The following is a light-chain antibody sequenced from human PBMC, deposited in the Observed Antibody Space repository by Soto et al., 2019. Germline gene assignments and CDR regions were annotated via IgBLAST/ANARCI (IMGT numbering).Light chain of an antibody. CDR2: EGT. CDR3: CSYAGSRTFV. J-gene: IGLJ3*02. Sequence: QSALTQPASVSGSPGQSITVSCTGTSSDVGAYNLVSWYQQHPGKAPRHIIYEGTKRPSGISHRFSGSKSDNTASLTISGLRAEDEAHYHCCSYAGSRTFVFGGGTKVTVL. CDR1: SSDVGAYNL. V-gene: IGLV2-23*01.